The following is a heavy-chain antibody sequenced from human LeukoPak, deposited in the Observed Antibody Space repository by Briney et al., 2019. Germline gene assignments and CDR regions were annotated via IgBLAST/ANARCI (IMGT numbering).Heavy chain of an antibody. CDR3: AREGLGELTLDC. CDR2: MNPNSGNT. CDR1: GYTFTTYD. D-gene: IGHD3-16*01. J-gene: IGHJ4*02. Sequence: ASVKVSCTASGYTFTTYDINWVRQATGQGLEWMGWMNPNSGNTGYAQKFQGRVTITRNTSISTAYMELSSLRSEDTAVYYCAREGLGELTLDCWGQGTLVTVSS. V-gene: IGHV1-8*03.